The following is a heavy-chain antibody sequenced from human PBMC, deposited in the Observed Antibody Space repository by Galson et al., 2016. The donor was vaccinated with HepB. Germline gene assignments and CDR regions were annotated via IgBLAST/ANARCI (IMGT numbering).Heavy chain of an antibody. D-gene: IGHD3-3*01. CDR3: ARFTNYDFWSGYYLRGGFDY. V-gene: IGHV4-31*11. J-gene: IGHJ4*02. CDR1: GGSISSGGYY. CDR2: IYYSGST. Sequence: SLTCAVSGGSISSGGYYWSWIRQHPGKGLEWIGYIYYSGSTYYNPSLKSRVTMSIDTSKNQFSLKLSSVTAADTAVYYCARFTNYDFWSGYYLRGGFDYWGQGTLVTVSS.